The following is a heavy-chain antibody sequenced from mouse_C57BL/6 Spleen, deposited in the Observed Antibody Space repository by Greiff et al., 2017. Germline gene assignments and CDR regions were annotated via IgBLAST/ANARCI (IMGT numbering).Heavy chain of an antibody. CDR1: GFSLTSYG. CDR3: ARSDGYPFAY. D-gene: IGHD2-3*01. J-gene: IGHJ3*01. CDR2: IWSDGST. Sequence: QVQLQQSGPGLVAPSQSLSITCTVSGFSLTSYGVHWVRQPPGKGLAWLVVIWSDGSTTYNSALKSRLSISKDNSKSQVFLKMNSLQTDDTAMYYCARSDGYPFAYWGQGTLVTVSA. V-gene: IGHV2-6*03.